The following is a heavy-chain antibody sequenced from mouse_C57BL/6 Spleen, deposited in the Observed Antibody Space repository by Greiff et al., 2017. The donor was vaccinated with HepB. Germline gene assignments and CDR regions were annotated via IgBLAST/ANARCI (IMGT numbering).Heavy chain of an antibody. CDR1: GFSFSDYY. CDR3: ARDGYYSMDY. J-gene: IGHJ4*01. CDR2: INYDGSST. V-gene: IGHV5-16*01. Sequence: DVKLVESEGGLVQPGRSLKLSCTASGFSFSDYYMAWVRQVPEKGLEWVANINYDGSSTYYLDSLKSRFIISRDNAKNILYLQMSSLKSEDTATYYCARDGYYSMDYWGQGTSVTVSS.